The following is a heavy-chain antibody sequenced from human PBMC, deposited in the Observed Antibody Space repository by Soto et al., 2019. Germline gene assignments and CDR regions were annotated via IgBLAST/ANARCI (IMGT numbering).Heavy chain of an antibody. D-gene: IGHD4-17*01. J-gene: IGHJ6*02. CDR3: ARIYYGGNSVYYYGMDV. CDR1: GDSVSSNSAA. CDR2: TYYRSKWYN. Sequence: SQTLSLTCAISGDSVSSNSAAWNWIRQSPSRGLEWLGRTYYRSKWYNDYAVSVKSRITINPDTSKNQFSLQLNSVTPEDTAVYYCARIYYGGNSVYYYGMDVWGQGTTVTVSS. V-gene: IGHV6-1*01.